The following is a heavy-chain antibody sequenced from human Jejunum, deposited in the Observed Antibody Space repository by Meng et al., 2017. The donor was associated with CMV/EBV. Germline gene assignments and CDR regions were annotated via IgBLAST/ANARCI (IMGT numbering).Heavy chain of an antibody. CDR3: SGGLGWYLNY. Sequence: SSAASGFTFSNCCMSWVRQAPGKGLEWVATIKQDASETFYVDSVKGRFTISRDNAKNSLYLQMNSLRAEDTAVYCCSGGLGWYLNYWGQGTLVTVSS. D-gene: IGHD3-16*01. J-gene: IGHJ4*02. CDR2: IKQDASET. V-gene: IGHV3-7*04. CDR1: GFTFSNCC.